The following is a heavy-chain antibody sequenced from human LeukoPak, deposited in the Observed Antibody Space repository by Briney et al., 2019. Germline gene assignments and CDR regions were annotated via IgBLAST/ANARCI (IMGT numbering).Heavy chain of an antibody. CDR3: ARGAAAGTIMHAFDI. CDR2: INHSGST. CDR1: GGSFSGYY. Sequence: PSETLPLTCAVYGGSFSGYYWSWIRQPPGKGLEWIGEINHSGSTNYNPSLKSRVTISVDTSKNQFSLKLSSVTAADTAVYYCARGAAAGTIMHAFDIWGQGTMVTVSS. D-gene: IGHD6-13*01. V-gene: IGHV4-34*01. J-gene: IGHJ3*02.